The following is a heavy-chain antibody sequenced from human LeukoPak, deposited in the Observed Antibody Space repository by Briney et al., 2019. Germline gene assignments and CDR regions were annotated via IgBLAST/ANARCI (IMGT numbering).Heavy chain of an antibody. V-gene: IGHV4-34*01. CDR1: GVSFSGYY. J-gene: IGHJ6*02. CDR2: INHSGST. D-gene: IGHD2-15*01. Sequence: PSETLSLTCAVYGVSFSGYYWSWIRQPPGKGLEWIGEINHSGSTNYNPSLKSRVTISVDTSKNQFSLKLSSVTAADTAVYYCARDEDGCSGGSCSLYYYYGMDVWGQGTTVTVSS. CDR3: ARDEDGCSGGSCSLYYYYGMDV.